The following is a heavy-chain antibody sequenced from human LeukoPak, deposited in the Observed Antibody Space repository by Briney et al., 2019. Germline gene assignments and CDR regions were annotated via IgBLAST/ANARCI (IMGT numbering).Heavy chain of an antibody. Sequence: GRSLRLSCAASGFTFSSYGMHWVRQAPGKGLEWVAVIWYDGGNKYYADSVKGRFTISRDNSKNTLYLQMNSLRAEDTAVYYCAREEDTAMGFDYWGQGTLVTVSS. CDR2: IWYDGGNK. D-gene: IGHD5-18*01. CDR3: AREEDTAMGFDY. V-gene: IGHV3-33*01. CDR1: GFTFSSYG. J-gene: IGHJ4*02.